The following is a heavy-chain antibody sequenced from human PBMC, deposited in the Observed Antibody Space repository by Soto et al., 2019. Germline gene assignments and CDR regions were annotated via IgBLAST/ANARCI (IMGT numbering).Heavy chain of an antibody. V-gene: IGHV1-2*02. Sequence: GASVKVSCKASGYTFTGYYMHWVRQAPGQGLEWMGWINPNSGGTNYAQKFQGRVTMTRDTSISTAYMEMSRLRSDDTAVYCCARIESMTYSSSWYYFEYWGQGTLVTVS. CDR3: ARIESMTYSSSWYYFEY. CDR1: GYTFTGYY. D-gene: IGHD6-13*01. J-gene: IGHJ4*02. CDR2: INPNSGGT.